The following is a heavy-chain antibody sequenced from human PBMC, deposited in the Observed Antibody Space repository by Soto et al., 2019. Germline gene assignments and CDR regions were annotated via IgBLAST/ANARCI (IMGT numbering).Heavy chain of an antibody. Sequence: GAFLKISCKGSGYSFTSYWSGWVRQMPGEGLEWMGIIYPGDSDTRYSTSFQGQVTISADKSISTAYLQWSSLKASDTAMYYCARLSCSGDSCYFKGTMGDNWGQGTLVTVSS. CDR3: ARLSCSGDSCYFKGTMGDN. CDR1: GYSFTSYW. V-gene: IGHV5-51*01. J-gene: IGHJ4*01. D-gene: IGHD2-15*01. CDR2: IYPGDSDT.